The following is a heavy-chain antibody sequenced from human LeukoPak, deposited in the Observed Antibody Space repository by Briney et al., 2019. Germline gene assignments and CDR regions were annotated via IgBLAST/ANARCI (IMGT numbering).Heavy chain of an antibody. V-gene: IGHV3-13*01. D-gene: IGHD3-10*01. CDR3: TRDGTVIRGLPRRAWTFYGMDV. CDR2: IDNAGDT. Sequence: GGSLRLSCAASGFTFSNYDMHWVRLVTGKGLEWVSGIDNAGDTYYSDSVRGRFTISRENAKNSLYLQVNSLRAEDTAVYYCTRDGTVIRGLPRRAWTFYGMDVWGQGTTVTVSS. J-gene: IGHJ6*02. CDR1: GFTFSNYD.